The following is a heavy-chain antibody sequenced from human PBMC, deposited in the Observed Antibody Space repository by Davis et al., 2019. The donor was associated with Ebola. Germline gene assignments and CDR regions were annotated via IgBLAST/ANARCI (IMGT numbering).Heavy chain of an antibody. D-gene: IGHD3-10*01. CDR3: AKDLGSQFGYFFES. CDR1: GFTFSRYW. V-gene: IGHV3-9*01. Sequence: PGGSLRLSCAASGFTFSRYWMSWIRQAPGTGLEWVSSISWSGDNTAYADSVKGRFTVSRDNAKNFMYLQMNSLRAEDTALYYCAKDLGSQFGYFFESWGQGTLVTVSS. J-gene: IGHJ4*02. CDR2: ISWSGDNT.